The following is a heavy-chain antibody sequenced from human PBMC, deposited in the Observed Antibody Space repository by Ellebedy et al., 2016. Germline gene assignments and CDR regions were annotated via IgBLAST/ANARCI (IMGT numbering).Heavy chain of an antibody. CDR2: IRSSSTSI. Sequence: GESLKISXAASEFSFSTSSMNWVRQAPGKGLEWVSSIRSSSTSIYYAESVKGRFTISRDNARNSLYLQMDSLRAEDTAVYYCASNGDYGGLDYWGQGTLITVSS. V-gene: IGHV3-21*01. J-gene: IGHJ4*02. D-gene: IGHD4-17*01. CDR1: EFSFSTSS. CDR3: ASNGDYGGLDY.